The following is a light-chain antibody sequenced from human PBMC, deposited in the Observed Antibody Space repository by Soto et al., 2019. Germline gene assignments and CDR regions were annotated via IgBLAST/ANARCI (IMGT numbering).Light chain of an antibody. CDR3: QKYNSAPRT. V-gene: IGKV1-27*01. Sequence: DIQMTQSSSSLSASVGDRVTITCRASQAISNYLAWYQQKPGKVPKLLIYGASTLHSGVPSRFSGSASGTDFTLTISSLQPEDVATYYCQKYNSAPRTFGQGTKVEVK. CDR2: GAS. J-gene: IGKJ1*01. CDR1: QAISNY.